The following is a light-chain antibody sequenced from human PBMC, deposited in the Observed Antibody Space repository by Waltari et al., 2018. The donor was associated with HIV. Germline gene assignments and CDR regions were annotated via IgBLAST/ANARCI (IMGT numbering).Light chain of an antibody. CDR2: DVT. J-gene: IGLJ1*01. Sequence: QSALTQPPSASGSPGQSVTISCTGTSSDVGGYNYVSWYQHHPDKVPKLMIYDVTKRPSGVPDRFSGSKSGNTASLTVSGLQAEDEADYYCSSYAGSKGNVFGTGTKVTVL. CDR1: SSDVGGYNY. V-gene: IGLV2-8*01. CDR3: SSYAGSKGNV.